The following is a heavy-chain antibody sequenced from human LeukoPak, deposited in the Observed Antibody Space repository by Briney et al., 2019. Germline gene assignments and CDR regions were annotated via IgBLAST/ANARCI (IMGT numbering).Heavy chain of an antibody. J-gene: IGHJ4*02. CDR1: GGSFSGYY. Sequence: SETLSLTCAVYGGSFSGYYWSWIRQPPGKGLEWIGEINHSGSTNYNPSLKSRVTISVDTSQNQFSLRLSSVTAADTAVYYCARGRYVTTRGGAAAGFLDYWGQGTLVTVS. V-gene: IGHV4-34*01. D-gene: IGHD6-13*01. CDR3: ARGRYVTTRGGAAAGFLDY. CDR2: INHSGST.